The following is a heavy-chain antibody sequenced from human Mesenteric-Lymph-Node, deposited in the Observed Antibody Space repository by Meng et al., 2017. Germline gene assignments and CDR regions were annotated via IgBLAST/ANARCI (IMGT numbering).Heavy chain of an antibody. CDR3: ARDRYFDY. V-gene: IGHV3-23*01. Sequence: GGSLRLSCAASGFTFDTYAMSWVRQAPGKGLEWVSSIGGGDDDRFYADSVKGRSTVSRDNAKNSLYLQMNSLRAEDTAVYYCARDRYFDYWGQGTLVTVSS. J-gene: IGHJ4*02. CDR2: IGGGDDDR. CDR1: GFTFDTYA.